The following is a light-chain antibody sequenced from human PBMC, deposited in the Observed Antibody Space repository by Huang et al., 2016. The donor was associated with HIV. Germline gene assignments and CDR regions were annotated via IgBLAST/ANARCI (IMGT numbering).Light chain of an antibody. J-gene: IGKJ2*01. CDR1: QSVRSS. CDR3: QQRRNWPTYT. V-gene: IGKV3-11*01. CDR2: DAY. Sequence: EIVLTQSPATLSLSPGERATLSCRASQSVRSSLAWYQQKPGQAPRLLISDAYNRATGIPARFSGSGSGTDFTLTISSLEPEDFAVYYCQQRRNWPTYTFGQGTRLEVK.